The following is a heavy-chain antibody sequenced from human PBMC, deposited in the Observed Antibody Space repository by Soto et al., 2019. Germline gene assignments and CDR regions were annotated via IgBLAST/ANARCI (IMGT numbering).Heavy chain of an antibody. V-gene: IGHV3-48*01. CDR1: GFTFSSYS. Sequence: PGGSLRLSCAASGFTFSSYSMNWVRQAPGKGLEWVSYISSSSSTIYYADSVKGRFTISRDNSKNTLYLQMNSLRAEDTAVYYCAKEVFNEAYCYYGMDVWGQGTTVTVSS. CDR3: AKEVFNEAYCYYGMDV. J-gene: IGHJ6*02. D-gene: IGHD2-8*01. CDR2: ISSSSSTI.